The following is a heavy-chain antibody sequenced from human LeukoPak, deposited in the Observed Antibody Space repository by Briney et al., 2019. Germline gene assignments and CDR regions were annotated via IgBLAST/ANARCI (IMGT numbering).Heavy chain of an antibody. CDR1: GGSISSYY. J-gene: IGHJ4*02. CDR3: ARLHDRSGCFDY. CDR2: IYYSGST. Sequence: PSETLSLTCTVSGGSISSYYWSWIRQPPGKGLEWIGYIYYSGSTNYNPSLKSRVTISVDTSKNQFSLKLSSVTAADTAVYFCARLHDRSGCFDYWGQGTLVTVSS. D-gene: IGHD3-22*01. V-gene: IGHV4-59*01.